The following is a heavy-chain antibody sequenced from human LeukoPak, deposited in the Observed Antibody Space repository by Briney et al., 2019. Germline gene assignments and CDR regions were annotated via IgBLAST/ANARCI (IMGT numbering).Heavy chain of an antibody. CDR3: ARTTVTVSHFDY. J-gene: IGHJ4*02. CDR2: IYHSGSA. V-gene: IGHV4-38-2*02. Sequence: SETLSLTCTVSGYSINTGSYWAWIRQPPGQGLEYIASIYHSGSAYYNPSLRSRVTILVDTSKNQFSLKLSSVTAADTAVYYCARTTVTVSHFDYWGQGTLVTVSS. D-gene: IGHD4-17*01. CDR1: GYSINTGSY.